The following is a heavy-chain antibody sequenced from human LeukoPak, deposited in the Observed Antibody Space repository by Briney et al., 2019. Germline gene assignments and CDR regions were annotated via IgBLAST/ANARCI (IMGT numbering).Heavy chain of an antibody. CDR2: ISWNSGSI. J-gene: IGHJ3*02. CDR3: AKGLVHAFDI. Sequence: GRSLRLSCAASGFTFDDYAMHWVRQAPGKGLEWVSGISWNSGSIGYADSVKGRFTISRDNAKNSLYLQMNSLRAEDTALYYCAKGLVHAFDIWGQGTMVTVPS. CDR1: GFTFDDYA. V-gene: IGHV3-9*01.